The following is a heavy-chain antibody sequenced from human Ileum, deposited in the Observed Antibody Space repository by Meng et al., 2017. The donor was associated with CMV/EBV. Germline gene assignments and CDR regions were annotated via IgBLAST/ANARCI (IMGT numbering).Heavy chain of an antibody. CDR1: GGTFSSYA. CDR2: IIPIFGTA. J-gene: IGHJ4*02. Sequence: SVKVSCKASGGTFSSYAISWVRQAPGQGLEWMGGIIPIFGTANYAQKFQGRVTITADKSTSTAYMELSSLRSEDTAVYYCATIVGATAFDYWGQGTLVTVSS. V-gene: IGHV1-69*06. CDR3: ATIVGATAFDY. D-gene: IGHD1-26*01.